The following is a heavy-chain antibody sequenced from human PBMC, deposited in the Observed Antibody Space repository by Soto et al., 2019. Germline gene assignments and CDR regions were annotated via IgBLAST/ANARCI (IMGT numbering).Heavy chain of an antibody. D-gene: IGHD1-26*01. CDR1: GCSFTSLD. J-gene: IGHJ4*02. CDR3: ARGVSAGVDY. V-gene: IGHV1-8*01. CDR2: MQPSTGRT. Sequence: QVQLVQSGAEVREPGASVKVSGKASGCSFTSLDINWVRQTAGQGLEWMGWMQPSTGRTGYAQKFQGRVTMTRDTSINTAYTELTTLTSDDTAFYYCARGVSAGVDYWGQGTLVTISS.